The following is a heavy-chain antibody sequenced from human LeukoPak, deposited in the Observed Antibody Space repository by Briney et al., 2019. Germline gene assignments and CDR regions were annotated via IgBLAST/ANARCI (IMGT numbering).Heavy chain of an antibody. CDR2: ISSGGGST. CDR1: GFTFSSYG. D-gene: IGHD1-26*01. V-gene: IGHV3-23*01. CDR3: ARGTSGSYDY. Sequence: GGSLRLSCAASGFTFSSYGMNWVRQAPGKGLEWVSGISSGGGSTYYADSVKGRFTISRDNSKNTLYLQMNSLRADDTAVYYCARGTSGSYDYWGQGTLVTVSS. J-gene: IGHJ4*02.